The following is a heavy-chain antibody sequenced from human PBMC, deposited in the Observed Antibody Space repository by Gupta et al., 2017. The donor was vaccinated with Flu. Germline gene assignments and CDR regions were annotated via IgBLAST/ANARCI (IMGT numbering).Heavy chain of an antibody. CDR2: ISSNGGST. V-gene: IGHV3-64*01. D-gene: IGHD2-2*01. J-gene: IGHJ4*02. CDR3: ARVEYCSSTSCALDY. CDR1: GFTFSSYA. Sequence: EVQLVESGGGLVQPGGSLRLSCAASGFTFSSYAMHWVRQAPGKGLEYVSAISSNGGSTYYANSVKGRFTISRDNSKNTLYLQMGSLRAEDMAVYYCARVEYCSSTSCALDYWGQGTLVTVSS.